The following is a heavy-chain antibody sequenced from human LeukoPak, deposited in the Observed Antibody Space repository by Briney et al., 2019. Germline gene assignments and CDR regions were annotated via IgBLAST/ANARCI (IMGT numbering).Heavy chain of an antibody. J-gene: IGHJ6*03. CDR2: INHSGST. CDR3: ARRRMRVGAILFGYYYMDV. CDR1: GGSISSSSYY. Sequence: PSETLSLTCTVSGGSISSSSYYWGWIRQPPGKGLEWIGEINHSGSTNYNPSLKSRVTISVDTSKNQFSLKLSSVTAADTAVYYCARRRMRVGAILFGYYYMDVWGKGTTVTISS. V-gene: IGHV4-39*07. D-gene: IGHD1-26*01.